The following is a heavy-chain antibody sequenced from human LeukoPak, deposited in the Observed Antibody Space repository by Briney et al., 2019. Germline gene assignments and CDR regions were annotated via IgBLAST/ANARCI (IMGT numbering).Heavy chain of an antibody. CDR2: ITSSSSTI. J-gene: IGHJ4*02. CDR3: ARVATNSYGYVNFFDY. D-gene: IGHD5-18*01. Sequence: PGGSLRLSCAASGFAFSTYSMNWVRQAPGKGLEWVSKITSSSSTIHYADSVKGRFTISRDNAKNSLYLHMNSLRAEDTAVYYCARVATNSYGYVNFFDYWGQGTLVTVSS. V-gene: IGHV3-48*01. CDR1: GFAFSTYS.